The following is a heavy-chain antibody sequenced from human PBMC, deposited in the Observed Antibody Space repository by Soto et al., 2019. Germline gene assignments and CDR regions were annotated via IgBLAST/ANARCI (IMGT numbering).Heavy chain of an antibody. Sequence: QVQLVQSGAEVKKPGSSVKVSCKASGGTFSSYAISWVRQAPGQGLEWMGGIIPIFGTANYAQKFQGRVTITADESTSTAYMELSSLRSEDTAVYYCARGYYDFWSGPEFGVLVSEYYGMDVWGQGTTVTVSS. V-gene: IGHV1-69*01. CDR1: GGTFSSYA. CDR3: ARGYYDFWSGPEFGVLVSEYYGMDV. D-gene: IGHD3-3*01. CDR2: IIPIFGTA. J-gene: IGHJ6*02.